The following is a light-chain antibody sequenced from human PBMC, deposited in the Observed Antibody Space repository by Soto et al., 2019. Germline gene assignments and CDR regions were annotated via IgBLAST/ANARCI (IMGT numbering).Light chain of an antibody. V-gene: IGKV1-5*01. CDR1: QSISSW. J-gene: IGKJ1*01. Sequence: DIQMTQSPSTLSASVGDRVTITCRASQSISSWLAWYQQKPGKAPKLLIYDASSLESGVPSRFSGSGSGTELTLTISSLKPDDFATYYCQQYNSYSLTWTFGQGTKVEIK. CDR3: QQYNSYSLTWT. CDR2: DAS.